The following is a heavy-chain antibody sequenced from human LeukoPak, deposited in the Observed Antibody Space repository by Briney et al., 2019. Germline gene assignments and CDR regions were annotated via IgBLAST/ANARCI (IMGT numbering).Heavy chain of an antibody. Sequence: ASVKVSCKASGYTFTSYYMHWVRQAPGQGLEWMGIINPSGGSTSYAQKFQGGATMTRDTSTSTVYMELSSLRSEDTAVYYCARSYYDFWSGYYTVRYWGQGTLVTVSS. CDR3: ARSYYDFWSGYYTVRY. V-gene: IGHV1-46*01. CDR2: INPSGGST. D-gene: IGHD3-3*01. J-gene: IGHJ4*02. CDR1: GYTFTSYY.